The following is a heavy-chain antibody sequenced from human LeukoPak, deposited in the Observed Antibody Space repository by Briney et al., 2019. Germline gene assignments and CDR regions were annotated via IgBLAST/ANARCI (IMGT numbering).Heavy chain of an antibody. D-gene: IGHD3-9*01. Sequence: GGSLRLSCSTSGFIFSNHFMHWVRQAPGKGLEYVSSIGPNGASTLYADSVKDRFTISRDNSRNALYVQLTSLRLEDTALYYCVKDLTGTCSFDYWGQGTLVTVSS. CDR2: IGPNGAST. CDR3: VKDLTGTCSFDY. J-gene: IGHJ4*02. CDR1: GFIFSNHF. V-gene: IGHV3-64*05.